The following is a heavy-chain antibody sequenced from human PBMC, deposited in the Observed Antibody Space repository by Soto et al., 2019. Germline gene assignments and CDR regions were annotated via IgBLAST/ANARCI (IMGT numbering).Heavy chain of an antibody. CDR1: GYSFTTYG. J-gene: IGHJ6*02. Sequence: QVQLVQSRGEVKKPGASVKVSCKTSGYSFTTYGISWVRQAPGQGLEWMGWISGYNGNTNYAQKLNGRLTMTTETSTSTAYMELRSLTSDDTGVYLCGREGPAPSYYYGLDVWGQGSTVTVSS. CDR2: ISGYNGNT. V-gene: IGHV1-18*01. CDR3: GREGPAPSYYYGLDV.